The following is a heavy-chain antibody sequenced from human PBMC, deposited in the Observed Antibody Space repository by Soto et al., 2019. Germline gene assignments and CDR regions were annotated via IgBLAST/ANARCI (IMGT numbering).Heavy chain of an antibody. CDR2: IIPILGIA. V-gene: IGHV1-69*02. Sequence: SVKVSCKASGGTFSSYTISWVRQAPGQGLEWMGRIIPILGIANYAQKFQGRVTITADKSTSTAYMELSSLRSEDTAVYYCARGYGDHPQTLRGYYYYGMDVWGQGTTVTVSS. D-gene: IGHD4-17*01. J-gene: IGHJ6*02. CDR1: GGTFSSYT. CDR3: ARGYGDHPQTLRGYYYYGMDV.